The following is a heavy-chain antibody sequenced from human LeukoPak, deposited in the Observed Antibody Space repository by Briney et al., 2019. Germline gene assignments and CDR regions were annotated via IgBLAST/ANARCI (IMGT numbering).Heavy chain of an antibody. D-gene: IGHD4-17*01. Sequence: SETLSLTCAVYGGSFSGNYWTWIRQPPGKGLEWIGEINHSGRTNYNPSLKNRVTISVDTSKNQFSLKLSSVTAADTAVYYCARVTRGDYGLDAFDIWGQGTMVTVSS. V-gene: IGHV4-34*01. CDR2: INHSGRT. CDR3: ARVTRGDYGLDAFDI. J-gene: IGHJ3*02. CDR1: GGSFSGNY.